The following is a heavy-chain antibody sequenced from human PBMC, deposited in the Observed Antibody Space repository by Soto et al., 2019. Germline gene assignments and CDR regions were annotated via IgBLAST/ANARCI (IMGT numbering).Heavy chain of an antibody. V-gene: IGHV3-74*01. CDR3: ARAQYALENGDYYYYYMDV. D-gene: IGHD1-1*01. CDR2: INSDGSST. Sequence: GGSLRLSCAASGFTFSSYWMHWVRQAPGKGLVWVSRINSDGSSTTYADSVKGRFTISRDNAKNTLYLQLNSLRAEDTAVYYCARAQYALENGDYYYYYMDVWGKGTTVTVSS. CDR1: GFTFSSYW. J-gene: IGHJ6*03.